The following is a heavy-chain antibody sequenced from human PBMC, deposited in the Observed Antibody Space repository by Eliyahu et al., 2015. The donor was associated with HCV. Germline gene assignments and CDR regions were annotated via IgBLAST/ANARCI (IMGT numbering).Heavy chain of an antibody. D-gene: IGHD5-12*01. CDR2: IYYSGLYT. CDR3: ARLPKRLRLSYFDY. CDR1: GGSISSSSYY. Sequence: QLQLQESGPGLVKPSETLSLTCTVSGGSISSSSYYWGWIRQPPGKGLEWIGSIYYSGLYTYYNPSLKSRVTISVDTSKNQFSLKLSSVTAADTAVYYCARLPKRLRLSYFDYWGQGTLVTVSS. J-gene: IGHJ4*02. V-gene: IGHV4-39*01.